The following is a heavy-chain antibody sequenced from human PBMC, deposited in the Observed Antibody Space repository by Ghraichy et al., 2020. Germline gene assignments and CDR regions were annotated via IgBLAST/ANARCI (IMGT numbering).Heavy chain of an antibody. D-gene: IGHD3-16*01. J-gene: IGHJ5*02. CDR2: ISSSGTTI. CDR3: TRWGATLNWFDP. V-gene: IGHV3-48*03. Sequence: GGSLRLSCAASGFTFSSYEMNWVRQAPGKGLEWVSYISSSGTTIYYADSVKGRFTISRDNAKNSLYLQMNSLRGEDTAVYYCTRWGATLNWFDPWGQGTLVTLSS. CDR1: GFTFSSYE.